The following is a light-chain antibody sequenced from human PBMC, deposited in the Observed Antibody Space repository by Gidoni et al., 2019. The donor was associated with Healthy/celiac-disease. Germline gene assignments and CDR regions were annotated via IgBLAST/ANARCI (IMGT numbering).Light chain of an antibody. CDR2: GAS. J-gene: IGKJ1*01. CDR3: QQYNNWPSWT. CDR1: QSVSSN. Sequence: EIVMTQSPATLSVSPGERDTLSGRASQSVSSNFAWYQQNPGQAPRLLIHGASTSATGIQARLIGSGSGKEVTLTISSLQSEDFAVYYCQQYNNWPSWTFGQGTKVEIK. V-gene: IGKV3-15*01.